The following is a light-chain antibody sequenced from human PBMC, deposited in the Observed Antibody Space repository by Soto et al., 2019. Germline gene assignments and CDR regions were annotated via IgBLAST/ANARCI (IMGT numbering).Light chain of an antibody. CDR2: DAT. CDR3: QQRSGWPPRLT. J-gene: IGKJ4*01. CDR1: QSFSSY. V-gene: IGKV3-11*01. Sequence: EIMLTQSPVTLSLSPGERAILSCRASQSFSSYLAWYQHKPGQAPRLLIYDATNRAPGIPARFSGSGSGTDFSLTISSLEPEDFAVYYCQQRSGWPPRLTFGGGTKVEIK.